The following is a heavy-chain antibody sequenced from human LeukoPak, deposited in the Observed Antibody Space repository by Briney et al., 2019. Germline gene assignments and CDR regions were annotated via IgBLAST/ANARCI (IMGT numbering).Heavy chain of an antibody. CDR2: INHSGST. CDR1: GGSFSGYY. Sequence: SETLPLTCAVYGGSFSGYYWSWIRQPLGKGLEWIGEINHSGSTNYNPSLKSRVTISVDTSKNQFSLKLSSVTAADTAVYYCARGGYGSGSYYKLFDYWGQGTLVTVSS. J-gene: IGHJ4*02. D-gene: IGHD3-10*01. V-gene: IGHV4-34*01. CDR3: ARGGYGSGSYYKLFDY.